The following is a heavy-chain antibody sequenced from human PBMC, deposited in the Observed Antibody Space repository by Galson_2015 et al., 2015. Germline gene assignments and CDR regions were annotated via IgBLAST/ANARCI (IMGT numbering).Heavy chain of an antibody. D-gene: IGHD2-2*01. CDR1: GYSFSNYG. CDR3: ARVRVPADVHIGHFDY. V-gene: IGHV1-18*04. J-gene: IGHJ4*02. CDR2: ISGYNGGT. Sequence: SVKVSCKASGYSFSNYGISWVRQAPGQGLEWMGWISGYNGGTNYPQKFQGRVTMTTDTSTSTAYMEVRGLGSDDTAVYYCARVRVPADVHIGHFDYWGQGILVTVSS.